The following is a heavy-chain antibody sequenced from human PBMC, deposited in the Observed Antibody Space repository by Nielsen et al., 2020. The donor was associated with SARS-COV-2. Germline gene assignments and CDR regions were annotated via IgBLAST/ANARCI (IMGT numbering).Heavy chain of an antibody. J-gene: IGHJ2*01. D-gene: IGHD1-14*01. CDR1: GFTFSDNY. CDR2: ISSSSSYT. V-gene: IGHV3-11*05. CDR3: AGGGTTGYFDL. Sequence: GGSLRLSCAASGFTFSDNYMSWIRPAPGKGLGWVAYISSSSSYTNYADSVKGRFTISRDNAKNSLYRQMNSLRAEDTAVYYWAGGGTTGYFDLWGRGTLVTVSS.